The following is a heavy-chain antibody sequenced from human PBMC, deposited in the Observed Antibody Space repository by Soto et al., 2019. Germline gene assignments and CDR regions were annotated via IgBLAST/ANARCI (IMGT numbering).Heavy chain of an antibody. J-gene: IGHJ4*02. Sequence: GGSLRLSCAASGFNVSNNYMTWLRQAPGKGLEWVSSISNSGTYVTYADTVKGRFTISRDNDKNSLFLQMNSLRADDTAVYYCATARAQWLEGSRADYWGQGTLVTVSS. CDR2: ISNSGTYV. CDR1: GFNVSNNY. V-gene: IGHV3-21*06. CDR3: ATARAQWLEGSRADY. D-gene: IGHD6-19*01.